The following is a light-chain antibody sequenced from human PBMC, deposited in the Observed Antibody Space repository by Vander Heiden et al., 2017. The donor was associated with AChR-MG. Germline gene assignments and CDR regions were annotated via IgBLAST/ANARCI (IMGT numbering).Light chain of an antibody. V-gene: IGKV3-20*01. CDR2: GAS. J-gene: IGKJ1*01. CDR3: QQYGTWT. Sequence: EIVLTQSPGTLSLSPGERATLSCRASLSVSSSYLAWYQQKPGQAPRLLIYGASSRATGIPDRFSGSGSGTDFTLTISRLEPEDFAVYYCQQYGTWTFGQGTKVEIK. CDR1: LSVSSSY.